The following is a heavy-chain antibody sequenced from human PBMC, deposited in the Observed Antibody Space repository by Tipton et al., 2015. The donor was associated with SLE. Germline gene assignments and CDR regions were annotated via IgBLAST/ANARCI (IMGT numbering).Heavy chain of an antibody. V-gene: IGHV3-30*02. D-gene: IGHD6-13*01. J-gene: IGHJ4*02. Sequence: SLRLSCAASGFTFSSYGMHWVRQAPGKGLEWVAFIRYDGSNKYYADSVKGRFTISRDNSKNTLYLQMNSLRAEDTAVYYCAKKESSSWSPAPIDYWGQGTLVTVSS. CDR1: GFTFSSYG. CDR3: AKKESSSWSPAPIDY. CDR2: IRYDGSNK.